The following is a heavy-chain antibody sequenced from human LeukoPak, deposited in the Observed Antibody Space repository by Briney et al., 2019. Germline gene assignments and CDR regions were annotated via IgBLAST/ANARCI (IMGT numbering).Heavy chain of an antibody. CDR3: ARDGTYYYGSGSHYLIY. D-gene: IGHD3-10*01. CDR2: IYSGGTT. J-gene: IGHJ4*02. Sequence: GGSLRLSCAASGFTFSSYAMSWVRQAPGKGLEWVSLIYSGGTTYYADSVKGRFTISRDNSKNTLYLQMNSLRAEDTAVYYCARDGTYYYGSGSHYLIYWGQGTLVTVSS. CDR1: GFTFSSYA. V-gene: IGHV3-66*01.